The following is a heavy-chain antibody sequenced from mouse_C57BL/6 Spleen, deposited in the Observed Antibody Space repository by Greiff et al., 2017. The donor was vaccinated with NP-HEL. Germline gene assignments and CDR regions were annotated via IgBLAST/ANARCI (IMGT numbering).Heavy chain of an antibody. J-gene: IGHJ2*01. Sequence: QVQLQQSGPELVKPGASVKISCKASGYAFRSSLLPWVPQRPGPGLAWIGRIYPGAGVTSYNGKFKGKATLTADKSSSTAYMQLSSLTSEDSAVYFCARSSNYDYFDYWGQGTTLTVSS. CDR3: ARSSNYDYFDY. CDR1: GYAFRSSL. CDR2: IYPGAGVT. D-gene: IGHD2-5*01. V-gene: IGHV1-82*01.